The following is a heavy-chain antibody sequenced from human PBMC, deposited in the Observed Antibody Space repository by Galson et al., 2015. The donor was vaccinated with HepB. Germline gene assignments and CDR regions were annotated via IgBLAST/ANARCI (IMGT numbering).Heavy chain of an antibody. CDR1: GFTFDDYA. CDR3: AKASGTTVRTRYFDL. J-gene: IGHJ2*01. D-gene: IGHD4-17*01. Sequence: SLRLSCAASGFTFDDYAMHWVRQAPGKGLEWVSGISWNSGSIGYADSVKGRFTISRDNAKNSLYLQMNSLRAEDTALYYCAKASGTTVRTRYFDLWGRGTLVTVSS. V-gene: IGHV3-9*01. CDR2: ISWNSGSI.